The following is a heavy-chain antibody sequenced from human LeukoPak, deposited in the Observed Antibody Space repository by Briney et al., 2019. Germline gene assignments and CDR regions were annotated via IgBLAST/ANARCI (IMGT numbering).Heavy chain of an antibody. Sequence: PSETLSLTCTVSGGSISSYYWSWIRQPPGKGLERIGYIYTSGSTNYNPSLKSRVTISVDTSKNQFSLKLSSVTAADTAVYYCARLSVVVPAAQPKDYYYYYMDVWGKGTTVTVSS. CDR3: ARLSVVVPAAQPKDYYYYYMDV. D-gene: IGHD2-2*01. CDR1: GGSISSYY. CDR2: IYTSGST. V-gene: IGHV4-4*09. J-gene: IGHJ6*03.